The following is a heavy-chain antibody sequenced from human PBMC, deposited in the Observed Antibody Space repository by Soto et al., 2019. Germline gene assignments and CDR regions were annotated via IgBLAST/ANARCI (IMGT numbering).Heavy chain of an antibody. D-gene: IGHD3-3*01. J-gene: IGHJ5*02. CDR1: GYTFTGYY. CDR3: AREQGYFRADLWSGYRSGNWFDP. V-gene: IGHV1-2*04. Sequence: ASVKVSCKASGYTFTGYYMHWVRQAPGQGLEWMGWINPNSGGTNYAQKFQGWVTMTRDTSISTAYMELSRLRSDDTAVYYCAREQGYFRADLWSGYRSGNWFDPCGQGTLVTVSS. CDR2: INPNSGGT.